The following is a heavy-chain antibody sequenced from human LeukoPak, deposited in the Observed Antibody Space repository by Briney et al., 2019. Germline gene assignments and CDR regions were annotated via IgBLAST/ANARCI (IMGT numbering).Heavy chain of an antibody. CDR1: GGSISGSSHY. CDR2: IYYRGST. CDR3: ARHGGTGYSSSWWYAFVI. J-gene: IGHJ3*02. V-gene: IGHV4-39*01. D-gene: IGHD6-13*01. Sequence: SATLSLTCTVSGGSISGSSHYWGWIRQPPGKGLEWIGSIYYRGSTYYNLSLKSRVTIYVDTSKNQFSLKMSSVTAADTAVYYCARHGGTGYSSSWWYAFVIWGQGTMVTVSS.